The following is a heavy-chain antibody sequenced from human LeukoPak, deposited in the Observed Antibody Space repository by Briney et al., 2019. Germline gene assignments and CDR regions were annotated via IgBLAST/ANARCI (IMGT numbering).Heavy chain of an antibody. Sequence: GGSLRLSCAASGFTFSSYSMNWVRQAPGKGLEWVSSISSSSSYIYYADSVKGRFTISRDNAKNSLYLQMNSLRAEDTAVYHCASAGEWELRIDYWGQGTLVTVSS. CDR1: GFTFSSYS. V-gene: IGHV3-21*01. J-gene: IGHJ4*02. CDR2: ISSSSSYI. D-gene: IGHD1-26*01. CDR3: ASAGEWELRIDY.